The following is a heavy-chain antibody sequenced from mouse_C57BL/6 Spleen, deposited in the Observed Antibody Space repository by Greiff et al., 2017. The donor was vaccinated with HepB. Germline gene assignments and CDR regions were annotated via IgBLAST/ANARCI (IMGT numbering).Heavy chain of an antibody. V-gene: IGHV1-62-2*01. CDR1: GYTFTEYT. D-gene: IGHD2-2*01. CDR3: ARHGYGYDGGNYYFDY. Sequence: VMLVESGAELLKPGASVKLSCQASGYTFTEYTIHWVKQRSGQGLEWIGWFYPGSGSIKYNEKFKDKATLTADKSSSTVYMALSRLTSEDSAVYFCARHGYGYDGGNYYFDYWGQGTTLTVSS. CDR2: FYPGSGSI. J-gene: IGHJ2*01.